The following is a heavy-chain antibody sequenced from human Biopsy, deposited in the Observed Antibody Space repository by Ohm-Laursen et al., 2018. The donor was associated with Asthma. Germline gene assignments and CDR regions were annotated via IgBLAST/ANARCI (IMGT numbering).Heavy chain of an antibody. CDR1: GFTFHNYV. J-gene: IGHJ4*02. CDR2: IPFDGTNR. D-gene: IGHD1-26*01. Sequence: SSLRLSCTASGFTFHNYVMHWVRQAPGKGLDWVAVIPFDGTNRNYTDSVKGRFTIPRDNSRNTLHLEMNSLRAEDTAVYFCAKEVFPGWELRRGPDSWGQGTLVTVSS. CDR3: AKEVFPGWELRRGPDS. V-gene: IGHV3-30*18.